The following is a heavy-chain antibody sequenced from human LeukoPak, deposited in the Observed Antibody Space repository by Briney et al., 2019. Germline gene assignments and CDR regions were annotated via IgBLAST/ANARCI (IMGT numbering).Heavy chain of an antibody. CDR2: ISSSGSTI. CDR1: GFTFSSYE. D-gene: IGHD3-22*01. J-gene: IGHJ6*02. CDR3: ARDDNYYYYAMDV. Sequence: SGGSLRLSCAASGFTFSSYEMYWVRQAPGKGLEWVSYISSSGSTIYYADSVKGRFTISRDNAKNSLYLQMNSLRAEDTAVYYCARDDNYYYYAMDVWGQGTTVTVSS. V-gene: IGHV3-48*03.